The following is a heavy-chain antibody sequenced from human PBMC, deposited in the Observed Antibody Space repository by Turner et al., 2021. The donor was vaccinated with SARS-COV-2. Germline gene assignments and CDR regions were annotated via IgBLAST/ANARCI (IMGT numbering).Heavy chain of an antibody. CDR2: GSGYNDNT. Sequence: QVQLVQSGAEVKKPGSSVKVSCKASGGTFSSYAINWVRQAPGQGLEWMGWGSGYNDNTFYAQKFRGRVTMTTDTSTDTAYMELRSLTSDDTAVYFCARGTSSSGGDYWGQGTLVTVSS. CDR3: ARGTSSSGGDY. CDR1: GGTFSSYA. J-gene: IGHJ4*02. D-gene: IGHD2-2*01. V-gene: IGHV1-18*01.